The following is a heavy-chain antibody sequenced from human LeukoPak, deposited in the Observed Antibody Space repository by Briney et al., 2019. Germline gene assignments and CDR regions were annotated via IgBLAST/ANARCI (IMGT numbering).Heavy chain of an antibody. Sequence: ASVKVSCKASGYTFTSYYMHCVRQAPGQGLEWMGIINPSGGSTSYAQKFQGRVTMTRDMSTSTVYMELNSLRAEDTAVYYCARVSATVIPLFDYWGQGALVTVSS. V-gene: IGHV1-46*01. CDR1: GYTFTSYY. CDR3: ARVSATVIPLFDY. D-gene: IGHD4-17*01. J-gene: IGHJ4*02. CDR2: INPSGGST.